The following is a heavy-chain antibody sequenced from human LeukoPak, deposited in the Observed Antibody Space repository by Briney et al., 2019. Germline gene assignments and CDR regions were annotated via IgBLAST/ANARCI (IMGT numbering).Heavy chain of an antibody. Sequence: EASVTVSCKPSGYTFTGYYLHWVRQAPGQGLEWMGWINPNTGATIYAEKFQGRVTMTRDTSIDTAYMEMRSLRSDDTAVYYCARDRVGSGWPRPWSFEFWGQGTLIIVSS. CDR1: GYTFTGYY. J-gene: IGHJ4*02. V-gene: IGHV1-2*02. D-gene: IGHD6-19*01. CDR3: ARDRVGSGWPRPWSFEF. CDR2: INPNTGAT.